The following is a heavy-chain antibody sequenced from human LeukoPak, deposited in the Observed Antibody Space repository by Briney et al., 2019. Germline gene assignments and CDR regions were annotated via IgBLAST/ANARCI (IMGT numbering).Heavy chain of an antibody. CDR3: AKEAPFAMVRGVTGNY. D-gene: IGHD3-10*01. CDR1: GFTFSNYA. Sequence: PGGSLRLSCAASGFTFSNYAMSWVRQAPGKGLEWVLAISGSGGSTYYADSVKGRFTISRDNSKNTLYLQMNSLRAEDTAVYYCAKEAPFAMVRGVTGNYWGQGTLVTVSS. J-gene: IGHJ4*02. CDR2: ISGSGGST. V-gene: IGHV3-23*01.